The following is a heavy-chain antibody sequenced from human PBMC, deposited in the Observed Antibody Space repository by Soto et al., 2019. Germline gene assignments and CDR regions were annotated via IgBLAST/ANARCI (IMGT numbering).Heavy chain of an antibody. CDR3: AREALRAYWFFDL. D-gene: IGHD4-17*01. CDR1: GFTFDDYG. Sequence: EVQLVESGGGVVRPGGSLRLSCAASGFTFDDYGMNWVRQAPGKALEWVSGINWNADSAGYADSVKGRFTISRDNAKKPLYLQMNRLRVEDTALYYCAREALRAYWFFDLWGRGTLVTFSS. V-gene: IGHV3-20*04. J-gene: IGHJ2*01. CDR2: INWNADSA.